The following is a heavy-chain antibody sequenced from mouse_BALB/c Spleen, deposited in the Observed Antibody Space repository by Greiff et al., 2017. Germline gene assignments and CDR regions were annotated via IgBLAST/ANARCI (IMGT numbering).Heavy chain of an antibody. CDR2: ISNGGGST. V-gene: IGHV5-12-2*01. D-gene: IGHD2-1*01. CDR3: ARHHGNYDYYAMDY. J-gene: IGHJ4*01. Sequence: DVKLVESGGGLVQPGGSLKLSCAASGFTFSSYTMSWVRQTPEKRLEWVAYISNGGGSTYYPDTVKGRFTISRDNAKNTLYLQMSSLKSEDTAMYYCARHHGNYDYYAMDYWGQGTSVTVSS. CDR1: GFTFSSYT.